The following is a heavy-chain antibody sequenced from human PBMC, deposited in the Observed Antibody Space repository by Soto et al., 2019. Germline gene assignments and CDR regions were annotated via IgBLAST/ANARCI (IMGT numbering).Heavy chain of an antibody. V-gene: IGHV3-21*01. D-gene: IGHD6-19*01. CDR1: GFTFSSYS. CDR3: ARDWEQWLVLLDY. CDR2: ISSSSSYI. Sequence: EVQLVESGGGLVKPGGSLRLSCAASGFTFSSYSMNWVRQAPGKGLEWVSSISSSSSYIYYADSVKGRFTISRDNAKNSLYLQMNSLRAEDTAVYYCARDWEQWLVLLDYWGQGTLVTVSS. J-gene: IGHJ4*02.